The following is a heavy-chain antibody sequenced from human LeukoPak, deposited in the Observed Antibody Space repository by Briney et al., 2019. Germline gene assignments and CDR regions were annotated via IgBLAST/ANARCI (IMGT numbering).Heavy chain of an antibody. J-gene: IGHJ4*02. D-gene: IGHD4-23*01. CDR2: IKEDGSEI. Sequence: GGSLRLSYASSAFTFSNYWMRWVRQAPGKGLEWVANIKEDGSEINYVDSVKGRFTISRDNAKNSLYLQMNSLTVDDTAVYYCARDRGYSSFDYWGQGTLVTVSS. CDR3: ARDRGYSSFDY. CDR1: AFTFSNYW. V-gene: IGHV3-7*01.